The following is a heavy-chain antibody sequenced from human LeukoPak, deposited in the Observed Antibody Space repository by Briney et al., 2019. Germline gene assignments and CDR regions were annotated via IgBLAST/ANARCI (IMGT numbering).Heavy chain of an antibody. CDR2: IKQDGSEI. J-gene: IGHJ4*02. Sequence: GGSLRLSCAASGFTFSSYWMSWVRQTPGGGREWVANIKQDGSEIYYVDSLKGRFIISRDNAKSSLYLQMNSLRAEDTAVYYCARDRGILWLGELSQLFDYWGQGTLVTVSS. CDR1: GFTFSSYW. V-gene: IGHV3-7*04. D-gene: IGHD3-10*01. CDR3: ARDRGILWLGELSQLFDY.